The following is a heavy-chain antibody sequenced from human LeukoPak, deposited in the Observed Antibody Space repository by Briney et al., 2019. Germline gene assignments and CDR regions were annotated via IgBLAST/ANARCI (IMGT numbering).Heavy chain of an antibody. CDR2: IKHSRST. V-gene: IGHV4-34*01. CDR1: GGSFSGYY. CDR3: AGGTPSGYDSTYFY. J-gene: IGHJ4*02. D-gene: IGHD5-12*01. Sequence: PSDTLSLTCAVYGGSFSGYYSSWIRQPPGKGLEWNGEIKHSRSTNYNPSIKSPVTKSVDTSKNQFSPKLSSVTATDPAVYYCAGGTPSGYDSTYFYWGEGTLVTVSS.